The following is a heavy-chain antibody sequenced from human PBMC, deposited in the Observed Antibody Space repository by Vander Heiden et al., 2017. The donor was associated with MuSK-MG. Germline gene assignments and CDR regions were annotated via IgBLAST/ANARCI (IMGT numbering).Heavy chain of an antibody. V-gene: IGHV3-48*01. J-gene: IGHJ4*02. Sequence: EVQLVESGGHMVPPGGSLRLSCEAPRFPFRAHSMNWVRQTPDKGLQWLSFITASGTTKYYADSVKGRFTISRDDSKNTLYLQMKRLRVEDAGVYYCAREGSGNYMIDYWGQGTLVTVSA. CDR1: RFPFRAHS. D-gene: IGHD4-4*01. CDR3: AREGSGNYMIDY. CDR2: ITASGTTK.